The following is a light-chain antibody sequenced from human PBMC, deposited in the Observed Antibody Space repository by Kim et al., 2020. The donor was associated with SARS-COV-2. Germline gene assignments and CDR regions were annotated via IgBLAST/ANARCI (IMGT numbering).Light chain of an antibody. V-gene: IGLV6-57*04. CDR2: EDD. CDR3: QSYNRDNVL. CDR1: SGSIDDNY. J-gene: IGLJ2*01. Sequence: NFMLTQPHSVSESPGKMVTISCTRSSGSIDDNYVQWYQQRPGGVPTAVIYEDDQRPSGVSDRFSGSIDNSSNSASLTISGLRTEDEADCYCQSYNRDNVLFGGGTQLTVL.